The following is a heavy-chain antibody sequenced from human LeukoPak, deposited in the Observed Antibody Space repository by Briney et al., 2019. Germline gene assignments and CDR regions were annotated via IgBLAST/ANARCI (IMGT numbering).Heavy chain of an antibody. CDR3: ARDPGYESWSPFWGGMDV. CDR1: GFTFSSSW. Sequence: GGSLRLSCAASGFTFSSSWMHWVRQAPGKGLVWVSRITRDGSSTTYADSVKGRFTTSRDNAKNTLYLQMDSLRDDDTAVYYCARDPGYESWSPFWGGMDVWGDGTTVIVSS. CDR2: ITRDGSST. V-gene: IGHV3-74*01. J-gene: IGHJ6*04. D-gene: IGHD3-16*01.